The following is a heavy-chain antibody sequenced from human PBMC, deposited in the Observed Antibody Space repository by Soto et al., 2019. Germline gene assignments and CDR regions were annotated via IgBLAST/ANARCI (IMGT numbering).Heavy chain of an antibody. J-gene: IGHJ4*02. V-gene: IGHV3-23*01. CDR1: GFTFSSYA. CDR2: ISGSGGST. CDR3: AKEIAAAGNPFDY. Sequence: GGSLRLSCAASGFTFSSYAMSWVRQAPGKGLEWVSDISGSGGSTYYADSVKGRFTISRDNSKNTQYLQMNSLRAEDTAVYYCAKEIAAAGNPFDYWGQRTLVTVSS. D-gene: IGHD6-13*01.